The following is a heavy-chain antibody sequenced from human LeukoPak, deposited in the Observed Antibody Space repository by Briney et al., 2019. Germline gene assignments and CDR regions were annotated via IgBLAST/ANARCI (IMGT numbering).Heavy chain of an antibody. V-gene: IGHV3-7*03. Sequence: GGSLRLSCAASGFTFSNYWMSWVRQAPGKGLEWVANMKQDGSGKYYVDSVKGRFTISGDNAKNSLYLQMSSLRVEDTAVYYCARKAYAMDVWGKGTTVTVSS. CDR2: MKQDGSGK. CDR1: GFTFSNYW. J-gene: IGHJ6*04. CDR3: ARKAYAMDV.